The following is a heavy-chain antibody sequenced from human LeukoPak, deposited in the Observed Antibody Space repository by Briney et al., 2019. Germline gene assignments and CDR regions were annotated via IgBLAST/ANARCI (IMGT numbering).Heavy chain of an antibody. CDR1: GFTFDDYA. CDR2: ISGDGGST. V-gene: IGHV3-43*02. D-gene: IGHD3-3*01. CDR3: AKDRIWSYDFWSRWTPYYYGMDV. J-gene: IGHJ6*02. Sequence: GGSLRLSCAASGFTFDDYAMHWVRQAPGKGLEWVSLISGDGGSTYYADSVKGRFIISRDNSKNSLCLQMNSLRTEDTALYYCAKDRIWSYDFWSRWTPYYYGMDVWGQGTTVTVSS.